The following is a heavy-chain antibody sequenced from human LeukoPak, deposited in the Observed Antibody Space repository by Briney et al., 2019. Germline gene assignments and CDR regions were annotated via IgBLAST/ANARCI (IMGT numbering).Heavy chain of an antibody. J-gene: IGHJ5*02. Sequence: GGSLRLSCAASGFTFSNYAMNWVRQAPGEGLEWVSVISPNGGNTYYADSVRGRFTISRDNAKNSLYLQMNSLRDEDTAVYYCARDLYSSGSNNWFDPWGQGTLVTVSS. D-gene: IGHD3-22*01. CDR3: ARDLYSSGSNNWFDP. CDR2: ISPNGGNT. CDR1: GFTFSNYA. V-gene: IGHV3-23*01.